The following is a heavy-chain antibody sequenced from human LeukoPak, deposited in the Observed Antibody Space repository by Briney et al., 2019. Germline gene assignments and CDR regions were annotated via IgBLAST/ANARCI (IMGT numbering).Heavy chain of an antibody. V-gene: IGHV4-30-2*03. CDR1: GGSISSGGYY. CDR3: ARWDSSLGLDH. CDR2: IYHSGST. D-gene: IGHD3-22*01. Sequence: SQTLSLTCTVSGGSISSGGYYWSWIRQPPGKGLEWIGSIYHSGSTYYNPSLKSRVTISVDTSKNQFSLKLSSVTAADTAVYYCARWDSSLGLDHWGQGTLVTVSS. J-gene: IGHJ4*02.